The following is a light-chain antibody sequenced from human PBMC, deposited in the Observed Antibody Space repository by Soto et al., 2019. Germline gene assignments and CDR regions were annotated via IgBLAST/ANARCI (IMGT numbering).Light chain of an antibody. CDR2: DVS. CDR1: SSDVGGYNY. V-gene: IGLV2-14*01. Sequence: QPASVSGSPGQSITISCTGTSSDVGGYNYVSWYQQHPGKAPKLMIYDVSNRPSGVSNRFSGSKSGNTASLTISGLQAEDEADYYCSSYTSSRRGVFGGGTKVTVL. CDR3: SSYTSSRRGV. J-gene: IGLJ2*01.